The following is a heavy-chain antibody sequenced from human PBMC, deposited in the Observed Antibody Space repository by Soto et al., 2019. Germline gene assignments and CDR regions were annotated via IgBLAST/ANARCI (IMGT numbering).Heavy chain of an antibody. CDR3: ARATVAAAGTRFAP. CDR1: GGSFSGYY. Sequence: QVQLQQWGAGLLKPSETLSLTCAVYGGSFSGYYWSWIRQPPGKGLEWIGEINHSGSTNYNPSLKSRVTISVDTSKNQFSLKLSSVTAADTAVYYCARATVAAAGTRFAPWGQGTLVTVSS. J-gene: IGHJ5*02. V-gene: IGHV4-34*01. D-gene: IGHD6-13*01. CDR2: INHSGST.